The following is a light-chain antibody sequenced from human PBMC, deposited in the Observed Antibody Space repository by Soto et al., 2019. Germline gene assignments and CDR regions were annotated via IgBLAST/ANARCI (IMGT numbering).Light chain of an antibody. CDR2: GNS. V-gene: IGLV1-40*01. J-gene: IGLJ1*01. CDR1: SSNIGAGYD. Sequence: QSALTQPPSVSGAPGQRVTISCTGSSSNIGAGYDVHWYQQLPGTAPKLLIYGNSDRPSGVPDRFSGSKSCTSASLAITGLQAEDEADYYCQSYDSSLSGFYVFGTGTKVTV. CDR3: QSYDSSLSGFYV.